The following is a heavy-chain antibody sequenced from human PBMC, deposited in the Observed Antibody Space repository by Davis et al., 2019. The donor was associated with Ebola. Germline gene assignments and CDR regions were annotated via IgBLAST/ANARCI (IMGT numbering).Heavy chain of an antibody. Sequence: GSLRLSCAASGFTFSTYWMTWVRQTPGKGLEWIGNINHSGTTYYNPSLKSRVTISADASKNQISLSLSSVTAADTAVYYCVRHGNIVVLLASPEDFQHWGQGTLVTVSS. V-gene: IGHV4-39*01. J-gene: IGHJ1*01. CDR1: GFTFSTYW. CDR3: VRHGNIVVLLASPEDFQH. D-gene: IGHD2-21*01. CDR2: INHSGTT.